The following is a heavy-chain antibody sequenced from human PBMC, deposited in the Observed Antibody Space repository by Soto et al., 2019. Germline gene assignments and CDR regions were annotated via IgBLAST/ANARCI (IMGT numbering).Heavy chain of an antibody. J-gene: IGHJ5*02. V-gene: IGHV3-23*01. CDR3: ARIASTGWYSRGHFDP. D-gene: IGHD6-19*01. Sequence: EVHLLESGGGLVQPGGSVRLSCAASGFNFSDYAMTWVRQEPGRGLEWVSAIGGNGALTYYAYSVKGRFTISRDNYKKLVSLPMNGLRGDDTAIYYCARIASTGWYSRGHFDPWGQGTLLTVSS. CDR2: IGGNGALT. CDR1: GFNFSDYA.